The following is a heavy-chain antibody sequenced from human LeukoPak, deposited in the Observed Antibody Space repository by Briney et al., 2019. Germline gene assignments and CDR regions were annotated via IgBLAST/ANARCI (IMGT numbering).Heavy chain of an antibody. CDR2: INPNSGDT. CDR1: GYTFTGYY. Sequence: ASVKVSCKASGYTFTGYYMPWVRQAPGHGLEGMGWINPNSGDTKYAQKFKGRVTMTRDASISTAYMELSRLRSDDTAVYYCATQRGSYRWGTDFDYWGQGTLVTVSS. CDR3: ATQRGSYRWGTDFDY. V-gene: IGHV1-2*02. D-gene: IGHD3-16*01. J-gene: IGHJ4*02.